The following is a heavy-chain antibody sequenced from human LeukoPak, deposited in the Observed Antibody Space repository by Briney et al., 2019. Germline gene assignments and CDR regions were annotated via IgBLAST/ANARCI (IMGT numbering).Heavy chain of an antibody. J-gene: IGHJ6*02. V-gene: IGHV1-18*01. CDR3: ARESVGTSHYYYGMDV. CDR2: ISAYSGDT. Sequence: ASVKVSCKASGYTFTSYGISWVRQAPGQGLEWMGWISAYSGDTNYAQKFQGRATMTTDTSASTAYMELSSLRSEDTAVYYCARESVGTSHYYYGMDVWGQGTTVTVSS. CDR1: GYTFTSYG. D-gene: IGHD1-14*01.